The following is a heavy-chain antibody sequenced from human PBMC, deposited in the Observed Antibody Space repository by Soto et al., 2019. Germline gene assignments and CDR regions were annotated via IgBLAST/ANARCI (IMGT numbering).Heavy chain of an antibody. Sequence: GGSLRLSCAASGFTFSSYAMSWVRQAPGKGLEWVSAISGSGGSTYYADSVKGRFTISRDNSKNTLYLQMNSLRAEDTAVYYSAKSDDFLTGYYHAFDYWGQGTLVTVSS. CDR1: GFTFSSYA. CDR3: AKSDDFLTGYYHAFDY. D-gene: IGHD3-9*01. J-gene: IGHJ4*02. V-gene: IGHV3-23*01. CDR2: ISGSGGST.